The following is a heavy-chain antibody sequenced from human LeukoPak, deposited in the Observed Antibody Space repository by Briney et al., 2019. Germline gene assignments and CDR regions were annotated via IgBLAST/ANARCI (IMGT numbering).Heavy chain of an antibody. CDR2: IKSKTDGGTT. CDR3: TTGLERRSWFDP. V-gene: IGHV3-15*01. D-gene: IGHD1-1*01. J-gene: IGHJ5*02. Sequence: GGSLRLSCAASGFTFSNAWMSWVRQAPGKGLEWVGRIKSKTDGGTTDYAAPVKGRFTISRDDSKNTLYLQMNSLRTEDTAVYYCTTGLERRSWFDPWGQGTLVTVSS. CDR1: GFTFSNAW.